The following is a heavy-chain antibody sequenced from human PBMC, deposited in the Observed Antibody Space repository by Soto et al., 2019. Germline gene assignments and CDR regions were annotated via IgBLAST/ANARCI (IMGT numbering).Heavy chain of an antibody. Sequence: QVQLQESGPGLVKPSATLSLTCTVSGGSIKNGDNYWSWIRQFAGKGLEWIGYIYNNGATYYNPSLKSRVTISVDTSKNQFSLNLSSVTAADTALYYCARVTREYGDSRFDYWGQGSLVTVSS. CDR1: GGSIKNGDNY. V-gene: IGHV4-31*03. CDR2: IYNNGAT. CDR3: ARVTREYGDSRFDY. J-gene: IGHJ4*02. D-gene: IGHD2-21*02.